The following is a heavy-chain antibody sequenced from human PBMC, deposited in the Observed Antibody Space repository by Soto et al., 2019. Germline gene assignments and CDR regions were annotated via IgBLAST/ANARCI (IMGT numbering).Heavy chain of an antibody. J-gene: IGHJ5*02. CDR2: INHNRVT. D-gene: IGHD3-10*01. Sequence: QVRLQQWGAGLLKPSETLSLTCEVYGGSLSGYYWSWIRQPPEKGLEWIGEINHNRVTNYNPSLKSRAAISVDTAKNQFSLNLYSVTAAHTAVYYGARLYYTSENYPPWGQGTLVTVSS. CDR3: ARLYYTSENYPP. V-gene: IGHV4-34*01. CDR1: GGSLSGYY.